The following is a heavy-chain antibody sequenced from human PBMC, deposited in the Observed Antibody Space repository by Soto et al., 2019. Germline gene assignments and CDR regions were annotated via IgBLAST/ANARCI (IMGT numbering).Heavy chain of an antibody. CDR3: AREGLDTAGFFDV. D-gene: IGHD6-13*01. CDR1: GFTFSSYW. V-gene: IGHV3-74*01. CDR2: IEGDGSST. J-gene: IGHJ3*01. Sequence: GGSLRLSCAAAGFTFSSYWMHWVRQAPGKGLEWVSRIEGDGSSTTSADSVKGRFTVSRDDARNTLYLQMSSLRADDTAIYYCAREGLDTAGFFDVWGQGTMVTVSS.